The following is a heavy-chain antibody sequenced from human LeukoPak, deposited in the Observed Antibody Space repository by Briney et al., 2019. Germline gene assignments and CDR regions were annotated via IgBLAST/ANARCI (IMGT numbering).Heavy chain of an antibody. J-gene: IGHJ4*02. D-gene: IGHD3-3*01. CDR3: ARPGGTIFGVGLSYAHFDY. CDR1: GYSFTNYG. CDR2: ISAYNGNT. V-gene: IGHV1-18*01. Sequence: ASVKVSCKASGYSFTNYGITWVRQAPGQGLEWMGWISAYNGNTNYAQKLQGRVTMTTDTSPSTAYMELSSLRSEDTAVYYCARPGGTIFGVGLSYAHFDYWGQGTLVTVSS.